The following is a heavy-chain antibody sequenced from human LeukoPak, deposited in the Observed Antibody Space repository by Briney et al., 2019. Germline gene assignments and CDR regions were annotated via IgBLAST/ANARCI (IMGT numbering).Heavy chain of an antibody. CDR3: ARDVHGDYGSGWFDP. V-gene: IGHV1-69*05. J-gene: IGHJ5*02. CDR1: GGTFNNSA. Sequence: PVKVSCKTSGGTFNNSAISWVRQAPGQGLEWLGGIMPLFGTAGYAQKFQGRVTITKDESTRTVYLELTSLTSDDTAVNYCARDVHGDYGSGWFDPWGQGTLVSVSP. D-gene: IGHD4-17*01. CDR2: IMPLFGTA.